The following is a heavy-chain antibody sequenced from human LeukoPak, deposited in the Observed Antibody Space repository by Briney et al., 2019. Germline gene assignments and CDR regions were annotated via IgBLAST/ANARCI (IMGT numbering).Heavy chain of an antibody. CDR3: ARGDYHDSSGYPLNFDY. D-gene: IGHD3-22*01. CDR2: IYYSGST. Sequence: SETLSLTCTVSGGSISSYYWSWIRQPPGKGLEWIGYIYYSGSTDYNPSLKSRVTMSVDTSKNQFSLKLGSVTAADTAVYYCARGDYHDSSGYPLNFDYWGQGTLVTVSS. V-gene: IGHV4-59*01. J-gene: IGHJ4*02. CDR1: GGSISSYY.